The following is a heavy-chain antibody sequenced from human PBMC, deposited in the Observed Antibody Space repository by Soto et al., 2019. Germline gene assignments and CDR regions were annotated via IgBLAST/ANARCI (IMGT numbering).Heavy chain of an antibody. CDR3: AKEEGGGITIFGVVISDYFDY. Sequence: GGSLRLSCAASGFTFSSYAMSWVRQAPGKGLEWVSAISGSGGSTYYADSVKGRFTISRDNSKNTLYLQMNSLRAEDTAVYYCAKEEGGGITIFGVVISDYFDYWGQGTLVTVS. J-gene: IGHJ4*02. V-gene: IGHV3-23*01. D-gene: IGHD3-3*01. CDR1: GFTFSSYA. CDR2: ISGSGGST.